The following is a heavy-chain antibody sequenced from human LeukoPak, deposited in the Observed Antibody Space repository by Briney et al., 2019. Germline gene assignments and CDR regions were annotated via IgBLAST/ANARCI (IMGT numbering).Heavy chain of an antibody. D-gene: IGHD5-18*01. Sequence: SETLSLTCAVSGGSFSSYYWSWIRQPPGKGLEWIGYIYSSGTTNYNPSLKSRVTISVDTSKNQFSLKLSSVTAADTAVYYCARDLGYSYGNYYGMDVWGQGTTVTVSS. CDR1: GGSFSSYY. J-gene: IGHJ6*02. CDR3: ARDLGYSYGNYYGMDV. CDR2: IYSSGTT. V-gene: IGHV4-59*01.